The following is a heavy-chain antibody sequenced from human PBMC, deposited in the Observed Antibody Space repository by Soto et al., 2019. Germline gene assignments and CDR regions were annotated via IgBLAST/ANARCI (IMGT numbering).Heavy chain of an antibody. CDR1: GFTFSSYG. CDR2: IWYDGNNK. CDR3: ARGWYTAMVRDAFDI. Sequence: PGGSLRLSCAASGFTFSSYGMHWIRQAPGKGLEWVAVIWYDGNNKYYADSVKGRFTISRDNSKNTLYLQMNSLRAEDTAVYYCARGWYTAMVRDAFDIWGRGTMVTVSS. D-gene: IGHD5-18*01. V-gene: IGHV3-33*01. J-gene: IGHJ3*02.